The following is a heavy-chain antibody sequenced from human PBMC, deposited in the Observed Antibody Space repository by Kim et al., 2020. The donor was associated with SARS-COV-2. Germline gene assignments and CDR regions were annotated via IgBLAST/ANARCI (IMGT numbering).Heavy chain of an antibody. J-gene: IGHJ3*01. D-gene: IGHD3-3*01. V-gene: IGHV3-72*01. CDR2: IRTIVNSYST. CDR3: ARQRRFWANGTPSAFDV. Sequence: GGSLRLSCAASGFTFSDYYMDWVRQAPGKGLEWVGRIRTIVNSYSTEYAASVKGMFTISRDDSKNSLYLQMNRLKIEDTAVYYCARQRRFWANGTPSAFDVWGQGTRVTVSS. CDR1: GFTFSDYY.